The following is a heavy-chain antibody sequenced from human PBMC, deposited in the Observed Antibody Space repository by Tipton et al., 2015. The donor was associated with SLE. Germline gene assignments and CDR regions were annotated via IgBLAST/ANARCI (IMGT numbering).Heavy chain of an antibody. CDR3: VRERETGYMDL. V-gene: IGHV3-74*02. J-gene: IGHJ6*03. Sequence: QLVQSGGGLVKPGGSLRLSCVASGSGTTNYMHWVRQGPGKGLVRVSRIDLDGSITTYADAVKGRFTISRDNAKNTLYLQMNSLRSEDTAVYYCVRERETGYMDLWGQGTTVTVTS. CDR1: GSGTTNY. D-gene: IGHD1-14*01. CDR2: IDLDGSIT.